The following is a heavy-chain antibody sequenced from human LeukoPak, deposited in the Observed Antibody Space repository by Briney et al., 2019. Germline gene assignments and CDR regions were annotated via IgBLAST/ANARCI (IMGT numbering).Heavy chain of an antibody. Sequence: PGGSLRLSCAASGFAFSSYAMSWVRQAPGKGLEWVSAISASGGSTYYADSVKGRFTISRDNSKNTLYLQMNSLRAEDTALYYCADSNYWYPVDYWGQGTLVTVSS. J-gene: IGHJ4*02. CDR3: ADSNYWYPVDY. V-gene: IGHV3-23*01. CDR1: GFAFSSYA. CDR2: ISASGGST. D-gene: IGHD4-11*01.